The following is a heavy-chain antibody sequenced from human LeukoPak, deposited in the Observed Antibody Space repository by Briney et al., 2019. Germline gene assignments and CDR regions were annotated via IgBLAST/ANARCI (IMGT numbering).Heavy chain of an antibody. J-gene: IGHJ6*02. Sequence: GGSLRLSCAASGFTFSSYSMNWVRQAPGKGLEWVSSISSSSSYIYYADSVKGRFTISRDNAKNSLYLQMNSLRAEDTAVYYCARGSSDRYYYGSGYYYYYGMDVWGQGTTVTVSS. CDR1: GFTFSSYS. V-gene: IGHV3-21*01. CDR3: ARGSSDRYYYGSGYYYYYGMDV. D-gene: IGHD3-10*01. CDR2: ISSSSSYI.